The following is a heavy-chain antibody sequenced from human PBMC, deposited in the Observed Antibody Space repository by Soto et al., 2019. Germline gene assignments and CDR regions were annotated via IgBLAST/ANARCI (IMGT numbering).Heavy chain of an antibody. CDR2: INPSGGST. CDR1: GYTFTSYY. D-gene: IGHD6-6*01. Sequence: QVQLVQSGAEVKKPGASVKVSCKASGYTFTSYYMHWVRQAPGQGLEWRAIINPSGGSTSYAQKFQSKVTVTRDTSTSTVNMEVRSLRYEDTAVYYCARAALDGGGASRHGGGDYWGQGTMVTVSS. V-gene: IGHV1-46*01. J-gene: IGHJ4*02. CDR3: ARAALDGGGASRHGGGDY.